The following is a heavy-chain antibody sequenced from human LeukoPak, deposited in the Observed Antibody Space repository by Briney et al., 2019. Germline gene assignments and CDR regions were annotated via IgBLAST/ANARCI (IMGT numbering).Heavy chain of an antibody. CDR3: ARGTGWYPDY. V-gene: IGHV3-7*01. CDR1: GFTFSNFW. D-gene: IGHD6-19*01. CDR2: IKDDGRDK. J-gene: IGHJ4*02. Sequence: GGSLRLSCAASGFTFSNFWMNWVRQAPGKGLEWVANIKDDGRDKNYVDSVKGRFTISRDNAKKSLYLQMNSLRAEDTAIYYCARGTGWYPDYWDQGILVTVSS.